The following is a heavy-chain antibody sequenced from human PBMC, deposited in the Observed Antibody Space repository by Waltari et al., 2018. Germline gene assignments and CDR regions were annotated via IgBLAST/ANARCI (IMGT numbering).Heavy chain of an antibody. CDR2: ITGGGTKT. CDR1: GLTFKNYA. Sequence: EVRVLVSGGGLVQPGGSLRLSCAASGLTFKNYALAWVRQAPGKGGECVVVITGGGTKTYYADSVKGRFTVSRDNSKNTLDLQMNNLRLEDTAVYFCAKGLGMRDWYFDIWGRGTLLTVSS. CDR3: AKGLGMRDWYFDI. V-gene: IGHV3-23*01. D-gene: IGHD7-27*01. J-gene: IGHJ2*01.